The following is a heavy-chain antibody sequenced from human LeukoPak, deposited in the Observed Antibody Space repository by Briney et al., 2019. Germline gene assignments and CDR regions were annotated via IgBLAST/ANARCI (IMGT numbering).Heavy chain of an antibody. CDR1: RDSISSSTYY. CDR2: LSYSGST. Sequence: KSSETLSLTCTVSRDSISSSTYYWGWIRQPPGKGLEWIGSLSYSGSTYFNPSLKSRVTISVDTSKNQFSVNLTSVTAADTAVYYCARGPPTLQTYYYDSSGYRFDYWGQGTLVTVSS. V-gene: IGHV4-39*01. D-gene: IGHD3-22*01. J-gene: IGHJ4*02. CDR3: ARGPPTLQTYYYDSSGYRFDY.